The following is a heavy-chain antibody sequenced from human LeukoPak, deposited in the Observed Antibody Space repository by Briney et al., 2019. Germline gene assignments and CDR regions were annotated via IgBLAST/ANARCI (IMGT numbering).Heavy chain of an antibody. D-gene: IGHD2-15*01. CDR3: ARVTGPLSPYCSGGSCDPGAFDI. CDR1: GYTFTGYY. Sequence: ASVKVSCKASGYTFTGYYMHWVRQAPGQGLEWMGWINPNSGGTNYAQKFQGWDTMTRDTSISTAYMELSRLRSDDTAVYYCARVTGPLSPYCSGGSCDPGAFDIWGQGTMVTVSS. CDR2: INPNSGGT. J-gene: IGHJ3*02. V-gene: IGHV1-2*04.